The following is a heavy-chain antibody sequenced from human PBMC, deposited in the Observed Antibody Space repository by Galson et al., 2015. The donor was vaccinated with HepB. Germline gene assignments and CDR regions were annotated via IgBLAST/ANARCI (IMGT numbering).Heavy chain of an antibody. V-gene: IGHV1-8*01. CDR3: ARAVRNQLLSEY. CDR1: GYTFTSYD. D-gene: IGHD1-26*01. Sequence: SVKVSCKASGYTFTSYDVTWVRQAPGQGLEWMGWMDPKSTNTGYARKFQGRVTMTGDTSMDTAYTELSSLTSEDTAVYYCARAVRNQLLSEYWGQGTLVTVSS. CDR2: MDPKSTNT. J-gene: IGHJ4*02.